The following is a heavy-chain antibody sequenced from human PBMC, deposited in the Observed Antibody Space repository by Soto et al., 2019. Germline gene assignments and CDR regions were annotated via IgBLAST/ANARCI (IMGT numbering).Heavy chain of an antibody. D-gene: IGHD4-4*01. CDR1: GYTFTGYY. CDR2: INPNSGGT. J-gene: IGHJ6*04. Sequence: QVQLVQSGAEVKKPGASVKVSCKASGYTFTGYYMHWVRQAPGQELEWMGWINPNSGGTNYAQKSVGWVSMTGETSISTAYLELSRMRSDDAAVYYCARNQLHLQSSPRQDDSLSHGRAVWGKRTTVT. V-gene: IGHV1-2*04. CDR3: ARNQLHLQSSPRQDDSLSHGRAV.